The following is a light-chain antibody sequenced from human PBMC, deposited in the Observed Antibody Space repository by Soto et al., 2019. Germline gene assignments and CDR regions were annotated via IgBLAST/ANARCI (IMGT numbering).Light chain of an antibody. J-gene: IGKJ4*01. CDR1: QSIGSS. Sequence: DIQMTQSPSALSASVGDRVTITCRASQSIGSSLAWYQQKPGKAPNLLIYAASGLESGVPSRFGGSGSGTEFTLTISRLQPDDFATYYCRHYNSLPLTFGGGTRVEIK. V-gene: IGKV1-5*01. CDR2: AAS. CDR3: RHYNSLPLT.